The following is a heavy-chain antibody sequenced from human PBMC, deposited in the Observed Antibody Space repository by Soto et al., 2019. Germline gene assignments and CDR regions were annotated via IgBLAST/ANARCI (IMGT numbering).Heavy chain of an antibody. V-gene: IGHV3-73*01. CDR3: TSRGATDDY. CDR2: IRSKANSYAT. J-gene: IGHJ4*02. D-gene: IGHD1-26*01. Sequence: GGSLRLSCAASGFTFSGSAMHWVRQASGKGLEWVGRIRSKANSYATAYAASVKGRFTISRGDSKNTAYLQMNSLKTEDTAVYYCTSRGATDDYWGQGTLVTVSS. CDR1: GFTFSGSA.